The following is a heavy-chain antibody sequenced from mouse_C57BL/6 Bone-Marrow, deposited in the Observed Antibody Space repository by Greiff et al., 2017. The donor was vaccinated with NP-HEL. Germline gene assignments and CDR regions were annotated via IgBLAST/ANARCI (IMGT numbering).Heavy chain of an antibody. Sequence: VQLQQPGAELVRPGSSVKLSCKASGYTFTSYWMHWVKQRPIQGLEWIGNIDPSDSETHYNQKFKDKATLTVDKSSSTAYMQLSSLTSEDSAVYYCARMAYGSSDTFDYWGQGTTLTVSS. CDR2: IDPSDSET. V-gene: IGHV1-52*01. J-gene: IGHJ2*01. CDR1: GYTFTSYW. CDR3: ARMAYGSSDTFDY. D-gene: IGHD1-1*01.